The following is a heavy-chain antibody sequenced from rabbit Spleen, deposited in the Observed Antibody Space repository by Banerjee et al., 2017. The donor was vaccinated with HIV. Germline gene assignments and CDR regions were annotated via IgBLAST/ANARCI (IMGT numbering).Heavy chain of an antibody. Sequence: QEQLEESGGDLVKPEGSLTLTCTASGFSFSSSYWICWVRQAPGKGLEWIGFIDPVFGSTYYANWVNGLFTISSHNAQNTLYLQLNRLTAADTATYFCATNHYTGDFNLWGPGTLVTVS. CDR1: GFSFSSSYW. CDR2: IDPVFGST. D-gene: IGHD4-1*01. J-gene: IGHJ4*01. V-gene: IGHV1S45*01. CDR3: ATNHYTGDFNL.